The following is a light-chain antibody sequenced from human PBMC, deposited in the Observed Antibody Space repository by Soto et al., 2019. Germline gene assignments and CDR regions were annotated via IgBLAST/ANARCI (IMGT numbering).Light chain of an antibody. CDR2: AAS. J-gene: IGKJ2*01. V-gene: IGKV1-39*01. Sequence: DIPMTQSPSSLSASVGDRVTITCRASQNIDNYLNWYQHRPGEAPTLLIYAASTLRRGVPSRFIGSGSGTYFTLTITSLQPEDFASYYCQQSYNSPPYTFGQGTKLEI. CDR1: QNIDNY. CDR3: QQSYNSPPYT.